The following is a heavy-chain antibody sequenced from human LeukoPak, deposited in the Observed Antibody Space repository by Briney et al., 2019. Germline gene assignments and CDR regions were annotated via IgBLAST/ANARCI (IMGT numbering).Heavy chain of an antibody. D-gene: IGHD2-2*01. CDR2: INPNSGGT. V-gene: IGHV1-2*02. J-gene: IGHJ6*02. CDR1: AYTFTDYY. CDR3: ATSYCSSTSCRYCYYYYGMDV. Sequence: GASVKVSCKASAYTFTDYYMHWVRQAPGQGLEWMGWINPNSGGTNYAQKFQGRVTMTRDTSISTAYMELSRLRSDDTAVYYCATSYCSSTSCRYCYYYYGMDVWGQGTTVTVSS.